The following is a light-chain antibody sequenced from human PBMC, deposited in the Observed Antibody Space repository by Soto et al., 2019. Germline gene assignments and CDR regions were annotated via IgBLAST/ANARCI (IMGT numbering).Light chain of an antibody. J-gene: IGKJ4*01. CDR2: DAS. V-gene: IGKV3-11*01. CDR3: QQYNSYPLT. CDR1: QSVSSY. Sequence: EIVLTQSPATLSLSPGERATLSCRASQSVSSYLAWYQQKPGQAPRLLIYDASNRATGIPARFSGSGSGTEFTLTISSLHPDEFATYYCQQYNSYPLTVGGGTKVDIK.